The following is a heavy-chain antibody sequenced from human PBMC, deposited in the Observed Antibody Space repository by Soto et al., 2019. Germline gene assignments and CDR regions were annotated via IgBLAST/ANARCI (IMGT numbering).Heavy chain of an antibody. CDR1: GDSVSSNSAA. Sequence: SQTLSLTCAISGDSVSSNSAACSWIRKYPSRGLEWLGRTYYRAKWYNDYAVSVKSRITINPDTSKNQFSLQLNSVTPEDTAVYYCARDSGDRPPFDIWGQGTMVTVSS. CDR2: TYYRAKWYN. V-gene: IGHV6-1*01. CDR3: ARDSGDRPPFDI. J-gene: IGHJ3*02. D-gene: IGHD3-10*01.